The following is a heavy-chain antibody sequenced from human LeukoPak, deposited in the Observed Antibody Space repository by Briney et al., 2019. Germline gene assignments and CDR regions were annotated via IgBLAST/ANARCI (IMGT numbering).Heavy chain of an antibody. Sequence: SQTLSLICSVSGGSVSSDSYFWTWIRQPPGKGLEYIGYIHDSGSTDNNPSLKSRVTISVDTSKNQFSLKLSSVTAADTAVYYCARGILKCSGGNCYYYGMDVWGKGTTVTVSS. CDR3: ARGILKCSGGNCYYYGMDV. J-gene: IGHJ6*04. CDR1: GGSVSSDSYF. V-gene: IGHV4-61*01. D-gene: IGHD2-15*01. CDR2: IHDSGST.